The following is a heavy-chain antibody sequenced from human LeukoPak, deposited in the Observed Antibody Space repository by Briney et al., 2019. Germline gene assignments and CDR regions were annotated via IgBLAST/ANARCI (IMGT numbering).Heavy chain of an antibody. J-gene: IGHJ4*02. CDR3: ARGGADYGSGTTGDY. CDR1: GFTFSSYA. Sequence: GGSLRLSCAAPGFTFSSYAMSWVRQAPGKGLEWVANIKQDGSEKYYVDSVKGRFTISRDNAKKSLYLQMNSLRAEDTAVYYCARGGADYGSGTTGDYWGQGTLVTVSS. V-gene: IGHV3-7*01. D-gene: IGHD3-10*01. CDR2: IKQDGSEK.